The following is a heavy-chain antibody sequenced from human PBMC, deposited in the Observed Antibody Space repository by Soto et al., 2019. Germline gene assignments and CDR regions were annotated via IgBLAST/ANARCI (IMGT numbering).Heavy chain of an antibody. CDR1: GGSISSGGYY. J-gene: IGHJ6*02. Sequence: QVQLQESGPGLVKPSQTLSLTCTVSGGSISSGGYYWSWIRQHPGKGLEWIGYIYYSGSTYYNPSLKSRVTISVDTSKNQFSLKLSSVTAADTAVYYCAREPKGVTDYYDSSGSQRMDYYYGMDVWGQGTTVTVSS. D-gene: IGHD3-22*01. CDR2: IYYSGST. CDR3: AREPKGVTDYYDSSGSQRMDYYYGMDV. V-gene: IGHV4-31*03.